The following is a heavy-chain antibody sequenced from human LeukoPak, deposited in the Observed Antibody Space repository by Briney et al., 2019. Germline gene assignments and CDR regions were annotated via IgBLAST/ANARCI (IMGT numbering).Heavy chain of an antibody. CDR2: IYHSGST. CDR1: GGSISSSNW. D-gene: IGHD1-26*01. J-gene: IGHJ4*02. CDR3: ARVSSGATTVDY. Sequence: SETLSLTCAVTGGSISSSNWWSWVRQPPGKGLEWIGEIYHSGSTNYNPSLKSRVTISVDKSKNQFSLKLSSVTAADTAVYYCARVSSGATTVDYWGQGTLVTVSS. V-gene: IGHV4-4*02.